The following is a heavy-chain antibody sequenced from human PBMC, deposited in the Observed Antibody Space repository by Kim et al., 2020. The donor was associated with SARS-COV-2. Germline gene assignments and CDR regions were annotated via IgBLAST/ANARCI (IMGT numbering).Heavy chain of an antibody. D-gene: IGHD3-10*01. J-gene: IGHJ4*02. CDR2: ISYDGSNK. CDR1: GFTFSSYA. Sequence: GGSLRLSCAASGFTFSSYAMHWVRQAPGKGLEWVAVISYDGSNKYYADSVKGRFTISRDNSKNTLYLQMNSLRAEETAVYYCARDRSVRGVITTYYFDCWGQGTLVTVSS. V-gene: IGHV3-30*04. CDR3: ARDRSVRGVITTYYFDC.